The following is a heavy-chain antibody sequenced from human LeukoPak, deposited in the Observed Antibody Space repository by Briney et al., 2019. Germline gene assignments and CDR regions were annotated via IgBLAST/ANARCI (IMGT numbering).Heavy chain of an antibody. V-gene: IGHV3-23*01. CDR2: ISGSGGST. D-gene: IGHD6-13*01. CDR1: GFTFSSYA. CDR3: ATPGYSGSWSYYYGMDV. J-gene: IGHJ6*02. Sequence: PGGSLRLSCAASGFTFSSYAMSWVRQAPGKGLEWVSAISGSGGSTYYADSVKGRFTISRDNSKNTLYLQMNSLRAEDTAVYYCATPGYSGSWSYYYGMDVWGQGTTVTVSS.